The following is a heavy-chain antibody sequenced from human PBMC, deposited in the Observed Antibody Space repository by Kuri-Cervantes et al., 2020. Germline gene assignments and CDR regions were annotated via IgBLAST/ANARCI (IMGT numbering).Heavy chain of an antibody. V-gene: IGHV3-11*01. D-gene: IGHD5-12*01. CDR2: ISSSGSTI. Sequence: LSLTCAASGFTFSDYYMSWIRQAPGKGLEWVSYISSSGSTIYYADSVKGRFAISRDNAKNSLYLQMNSLRAEDTAVYYCAREASGGRSPSGYHFDYWGQGSPVTVSS. J-gene: IGHJ4*02. CDR3: AREASGGRSPSGYHFDY. CDR1: GFTFSDYY.